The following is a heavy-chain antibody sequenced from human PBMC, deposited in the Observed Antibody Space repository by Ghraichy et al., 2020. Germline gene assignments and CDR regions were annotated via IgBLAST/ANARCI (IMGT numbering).Heavy chain of an antibody. CDR2: IYYSGST. Sequence: SETLSLTCTVSGGSISSYYWSWIRQPPGKGLEWIGYIYYSGSTNYNPSLKSRVTISVDTSKNQFSLKLSSVTAADTAVYYCARWGLVATILHAFDIWGQGTMVTVSS. J-gene: IGHJ3*02. D-gene: IGHD5-12*01. V-gene: IGHV4-59*01. CDR3: ARWGLVATILHAFDI. CDR1: GGSISSYY.